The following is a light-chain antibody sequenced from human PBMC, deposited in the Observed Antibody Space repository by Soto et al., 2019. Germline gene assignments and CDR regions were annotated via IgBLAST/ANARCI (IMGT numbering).Light chain of an antibody. CDR3: QQRISWPLT. V-gene: IGKV3-11*01. Sequence: DIVLTQSPATLSLSPGQRATLSCRDSQSLESSLVWYQQKPGQAPRLLIYDASNRVTGIPARFSGSGSGTDFTLTISSLQPADFAIYYCQQRISWPLTFGGGTKVEIK. CDR1: QSLESS. CDR2: DAS. J-gene: IGKJ4*01.